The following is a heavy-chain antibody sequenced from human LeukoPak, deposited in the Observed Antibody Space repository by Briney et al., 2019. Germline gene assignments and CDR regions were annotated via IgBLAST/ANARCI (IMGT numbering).Heavy chain of an antibody. Sequence: ASVKVSCKASGYTFTSYGISWVRQAPGQGLEWVGWISAYNGNTNYAQKLQGRVTMTTDTSTSTAHMELMTLRSDGTAVYYCASTYGDYWGQGTLVTVSS. J-gene: IGHJ4*02. CDR2: ISAYNGNT. CDR1: GYTFTSYG. CDR3: ASTYGDY. V-gene: IGHV1-18*01. D-gene: IGHD4-17*01.